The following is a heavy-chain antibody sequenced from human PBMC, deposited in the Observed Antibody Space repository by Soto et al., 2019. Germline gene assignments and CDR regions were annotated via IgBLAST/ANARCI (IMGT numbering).Heavy chain of an antibody. CDR1: GGSVSRGNYY. CDR2: MYYSGNT. CDR3: AREDL. Sequence: QVQLQESGPGLVKPSETLSLTCTVSGGSVSRGNYYWSWIRQPPGKGLEWIGYMYYSGNTNYNPSFKSRVTILVDTSKNQFSLHLSSVTAADTAIYYCAREDLWGQGTLVTVSS. V-gene: IGHV4-61*01. J-gene: IGHJ5*02.